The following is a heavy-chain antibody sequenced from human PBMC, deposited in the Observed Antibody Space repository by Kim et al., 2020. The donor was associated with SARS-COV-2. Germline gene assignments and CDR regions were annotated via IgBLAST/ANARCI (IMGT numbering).Heavy chain of an antibody. Sequence: VDSEKGRITISRDNSKNTLYLQRNSLITEDTAVYYCAKASYDFGDCHADHWGQGTLVTVSS. D-gene: IGHD4-17*01. J-gene: IGHJ4*02. V-gene: IGHV3-23*01. CDR3: AKASYDFGDCHADH.